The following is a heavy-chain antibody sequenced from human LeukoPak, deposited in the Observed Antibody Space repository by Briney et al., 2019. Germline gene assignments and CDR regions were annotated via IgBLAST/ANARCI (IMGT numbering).Heavy chain of an antibody. CDR1: GGTFSSYA. D-gene: IGHD3-10*01. Sequence: EASVKVSCKASGGTFSSYAISWVRQAPGQGLEWMGGIIPIFGTANYAQKFQGRVTITTDESTSTAYMELSSLRSEDTAVYYCAIDYYASGNYYNGPHNWGPGTLVTVSS. CDR3: AIDYYASGNYYNGPHN. V-gene: IGHV1-69*05. CDR2: IIPIFGTA. J-gene: IGHJ4*02.